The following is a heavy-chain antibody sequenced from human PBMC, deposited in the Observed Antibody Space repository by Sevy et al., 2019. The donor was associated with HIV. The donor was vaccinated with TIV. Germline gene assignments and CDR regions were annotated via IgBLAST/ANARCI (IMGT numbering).Heavy chain of an antibody. CDR1: GYTFSSYG. CDR3: ARDSLSYSSSWGYFDY. Sequence: AASVKVSCKTSGYTFSSYGVSWVRQAPGQGLEWMGWITAYSGKTYYAQKFQGRVTMTTDTSTNTMYLELRSLGYDDTAVYYCARDSLSYSSSWGYFDYWSQGTLVTVSS. V-gene: IGHV1-18*04. J-gene: IGHJ4*02. CDR2: ITAYSGKT. D-gene: IGHD3-16*01.